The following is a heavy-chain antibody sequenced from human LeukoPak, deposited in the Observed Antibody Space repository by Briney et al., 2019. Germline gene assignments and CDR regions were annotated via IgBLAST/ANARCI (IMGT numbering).Heavy chain of an antibody. V-gene: IGHV3-23*01. CDR3: AKGAEQWLVTGGFES. D-gene: IGHD6-19*01. Sequence: GGSLRLSCAASGFTLSTYAMSWVRQAPGKGLEWISGISGSDGGTYYADSVRGRFTISRDNSRNTLYLQLNSLRAEDTAVYSCAKGAEQWLVTGGFESWGQGTLVTVS. CDR2: ISGSDGGT. CDR1: GFTLSTYA. J-gene: IGHJ4*02.